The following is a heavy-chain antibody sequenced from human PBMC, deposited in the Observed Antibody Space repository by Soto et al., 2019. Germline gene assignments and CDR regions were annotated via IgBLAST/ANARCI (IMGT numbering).Heavy chain of an antibody. CDR1: GFTFSNAW. D-gene: IGHD5-18*01. V-gene: IGHV3-15*01. Sequence: GGSLRLSCAASGFTFSNAWMSWVRQAPGKGLEWVGRIKSKTDGGTTDYAAPVKGRFTISRDDSKNTLYLQMSSLKTEDTAVYYCTVDTAMAKSRPYYYYYYGMDVWGQGTTVTVSS. CDR3: TVDTAMAKSRPYYYYYYGMDV. J-gene: IGHJ6*02. CDR2: IKSKTDGGTT.